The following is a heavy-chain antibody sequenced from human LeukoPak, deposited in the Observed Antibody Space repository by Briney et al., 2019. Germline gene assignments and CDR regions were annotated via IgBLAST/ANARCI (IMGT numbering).Heavy chain of an antibody. D-gene: IGHD6-13*01. CDR1: GYTFTSYA. Sequence: ASVKVSCKASGYTFTSYAVHWVRQAPGQRLEWMGWINAGNGNTKYSQKFQGKVTITRDTSASTAYMELGSLKSEDTAVYYCARFPLGYSSSWYGNFDYWGQGTLVTVSS. CDR2: INAGNGNT. CDR3: ARFPLGYSSSWYGNFDY. V-gene: IGHV1-3*01. J-gene: IGHJ4*02.